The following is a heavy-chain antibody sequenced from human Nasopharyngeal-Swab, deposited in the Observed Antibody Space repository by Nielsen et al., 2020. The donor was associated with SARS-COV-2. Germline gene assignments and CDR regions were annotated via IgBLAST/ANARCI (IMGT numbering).Heavy chain of an antibody. J-gene: IGHJ4*02. V-gene: IGHV3-23*01. Sequence: GGSLRLSCAASGFTFSAHAMIWVRQAAGKGLEWVSAVSGDVAHTTYYADSVKGRFTISRDNSKNTLYLQMNGLRAEDAAIYYCARDGRIGYGVYLGYWGQGTPVTVSS. D-gene: IGHD5-12*01. CDR1: GFTFSAHA. CDR3: ARDGRIGYGVYLGY. CDR2: VSGDVAHTT.